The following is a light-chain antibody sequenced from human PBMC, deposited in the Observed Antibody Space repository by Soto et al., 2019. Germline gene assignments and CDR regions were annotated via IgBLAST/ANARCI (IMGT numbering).Light chain of an antibody. CDR2: DVI. V-gene: IGLV2-11*01. Sequence: QSALTQPRSVSGSPGQSVTISCTGTSSDFGGSHYVSWYRQYPGKAPKLIIYDVIKRPSGVPDRFSGSKSGTSASLAISGLRSEDEADYYCAAWDDSLSGRWVFGGGTKLTVL. J-gene: IGLJ3*02. CDR1: SSDFGGSHY. CDR3: AAWDDSLSGRWV.